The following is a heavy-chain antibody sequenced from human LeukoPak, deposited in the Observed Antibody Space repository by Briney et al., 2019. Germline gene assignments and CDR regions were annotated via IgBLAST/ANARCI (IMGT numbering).Heavy chain of an antibody. CDR2: IRDDGGSK. V-gene: IGHV3-30*02. CDR1: GFTFSGYG. Sequence: GGSLRLSCAASGFTFSGYGVHWVRQAPGKGLEWVTFIRDDGGSKYYIDSVKGRFTISRDNSKNTVYLQMNSLRAEDTAVYYCAKGRGWEASYYYYYMDVWGKGTTVTVSS. CDR3: AKGRGWEASYYYYYMDV. D-gene: IGHD1-26*01. J-gene: IGHJ6*03.